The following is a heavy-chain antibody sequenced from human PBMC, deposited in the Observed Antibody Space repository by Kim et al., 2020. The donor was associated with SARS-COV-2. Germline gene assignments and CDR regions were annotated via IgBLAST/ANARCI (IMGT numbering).Heavy chain of an antibody. D-gene: IGHD6-19*01. J-gene: IGHJ4*02. CDR3: ARDGLWLDLDFDY. V-gene: IGHV6-1*01. Sequence: AVTVKSRITINPDTSQNQFSLQLNSVTPEDTAVYYCARDGLWLDLDFDYWGQGTLVTVSS.